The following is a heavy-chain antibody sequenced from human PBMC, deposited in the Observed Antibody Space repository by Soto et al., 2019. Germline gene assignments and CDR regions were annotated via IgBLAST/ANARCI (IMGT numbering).Heavy chain of an antibody. Sequence: SVKVSCKASGGTLSSYASSWVRQAPGQGLEWMGGIIPIFGTANYAQKFQGRVTITADESTSTAYMELRSLRSEDTAVYYCARGFYYYDSSGYYPFDYWGQGTLVTVSS. CDR2: IIPIFGTA. V-gene: IGHV1-69*13. J-gene: IGHJ4*02. CDR1: GGTLSSYA. D-gene: IGHD3-22*01. CDR3: ARGFYYYDSSGYYPFDY.